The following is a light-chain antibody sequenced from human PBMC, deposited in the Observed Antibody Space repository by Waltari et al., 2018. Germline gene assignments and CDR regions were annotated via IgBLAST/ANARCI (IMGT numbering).Light chain of an antibody. CDR1: SSDVGGYNY. CDR3: CSYVGPNTFWV. V-gene: IGLV2-11*01. J-gene: IGLJ3*02. CDR2: DIN. Sequence: QSALTQPRSVSGSPGQSVTISCTGTSSDVGGYNYVSWYQQDPGKAPKLMIYDINKLPSGVPVRFSGSKSCNTASRTISGVQAEDEADYYCCSYVGPNTFWVFGGGTKLTVL.